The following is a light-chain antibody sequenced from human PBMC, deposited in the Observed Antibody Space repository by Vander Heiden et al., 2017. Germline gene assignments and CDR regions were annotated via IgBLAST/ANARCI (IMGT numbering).Light chain of an antibody. J-gene: IGKJ3*01. V-gene: IGKV3-11*01. Sequence: EIVLTQSPATLSLSPGERATLSCRASQSVSSYLAWYQQKPGQAPRLLIYDASNRANGIPDRFSGSGSGTDFTLTSSSREPEDFAVYYWQQRSTSQMFGHGTKVDIK. CDR1: QSVSSY. CDR3: QQRSTSQM. CDR2: DAS.